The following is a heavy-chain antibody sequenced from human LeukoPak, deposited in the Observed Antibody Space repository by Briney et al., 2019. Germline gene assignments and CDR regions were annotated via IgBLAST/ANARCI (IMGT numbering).Heavy chain of an antibody. Sequence: PGGSLRLSCAASGVIFSNYDMHWVRQAAGKGLEWVSGIGTAGDTYYPGSVKGRFTISRENAKNSLYLHVNSLSAGDTAMYYCASSPAYSSSWYAIDTWGQGTLVTVSS. CDR1: GVIFSNYD. CDR3: ASSPAYSSSWYAIDT. V-gene: IGHV3-13*01. J-gene: IGHJ5*02. CDR2: IGTAGDT. D-gene: IGHD6-13*01.